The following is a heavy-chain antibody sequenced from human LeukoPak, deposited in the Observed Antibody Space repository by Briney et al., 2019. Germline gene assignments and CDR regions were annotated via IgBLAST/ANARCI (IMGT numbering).Heavy chain of an antibody. CDR1: GGSISSYY. V-gene: IGHV4-59*08. Sequence: SETLSLTCTVSGGSISSYYWSWIWQPPGKGLEWVGYIYYSGSTNYNPSLKSRVTISVDTSTNQFSLKLSSVTAADTAVYYCARHGTSSDAFDIWGQGTMVTVSS. D-gene: IGHD1-26*01. CDR3: ARHGTSSDAFDI. CDR2: IYYSGST. J-gene: IGHJ3*02.